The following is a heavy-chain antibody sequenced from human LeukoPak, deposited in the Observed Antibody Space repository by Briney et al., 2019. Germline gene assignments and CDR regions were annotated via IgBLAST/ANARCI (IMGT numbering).Heavy chain of an antibody. J-gene: IGHJ4*02. CDR1: GGTFSSYA. Sequence: ASVKVSCEASGGTFSSYAISWVRQAPGQGLEWMGGIIPIFGTANYAQKFQGRVTITADESMSTAYMELSSLRSEDTAVYYCARVGYCSGGSCYDYWGQGTLVTVSS. CDR3: ARVGYCSGGSCYDY. V-gene: IGHV1-69*13. CDR2: IIPIFGTA. D-gene: IGHD2-15*01.